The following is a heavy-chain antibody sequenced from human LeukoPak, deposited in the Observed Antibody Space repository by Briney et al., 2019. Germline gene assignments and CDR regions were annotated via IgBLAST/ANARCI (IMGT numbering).Heavy chain of an antibody. CDR1: GGSISSSSYY. D-gene: IGHD3-3*01. V-gene: IGHV4-39*01. Sequence: SETLSLTCTVSGGSISSSSYYWGWIRQPPGKGLEWIGGIYYSGSTYYNPSLKSRVTISVDTSKNQSSLKLSSVTAADTAVYYCARHLTYYDFWSGYPSVTHAFDIWGPGTLVTVSS. J-gene: IGHJ3*02. CDR2: IYYSGST. CDR3: ARHLTYYDFWSGYPSVTHAFDI.